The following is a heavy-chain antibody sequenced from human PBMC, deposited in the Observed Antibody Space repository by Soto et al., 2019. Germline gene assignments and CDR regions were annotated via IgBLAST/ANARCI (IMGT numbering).Heavy chain of an antibody. CDR1: GYSFTSYW. CDR2: SYPGDSDT. Sequence: GESLKISCKGSGYSFTSYWIGWVRQMPGKGLEWMGISYPGDSDTRYIPSFQGQVTVPAYRSISTAYLPWSRLNPSHTAMYYCATSLKYSSSWLGEVDYWGQGTLVTVSS. J-gene: IGHJ4*02. V-gene: IGHV5-51*01. CDR3: ATSLKYSSSWLGEVDY. D-gene: IGHD6-13*01.